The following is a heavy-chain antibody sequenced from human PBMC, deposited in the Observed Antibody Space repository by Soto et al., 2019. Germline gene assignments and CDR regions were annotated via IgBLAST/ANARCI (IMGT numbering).Heavy chain of an antibody. CDR1: GFTFSSYS. V-gene: IGHV3-21*01. CDR3: ARVTTRSFVSTDYYYGMDV. Sequence: EVQLVESGGGLVKPGGSLRLSCAASGFTFSSYSMNWVRQAPGKGLEWVSSISSSSSYIYYADSVKGRFTISRDNAKNSLYLQMNSLRAEDTAVYYCARVTTRSFVSTDYYYGMDVWGQGTTVTVSS. CDR2: ISSSSSYI. J-gene: IGHJ6*02. D-gene: IGHD2-2*01.